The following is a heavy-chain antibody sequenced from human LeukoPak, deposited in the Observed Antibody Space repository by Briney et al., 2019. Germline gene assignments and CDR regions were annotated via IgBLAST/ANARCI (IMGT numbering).Heavy chain of an antibody. V-gene: IGHV3-48*03. D-gene: IGHD3-16*01. CDR3: ARWGVGAD. J-gene: IGHJ4*02. CDR1: GFTFSSYE. Sequence: GGSLRLSCAASGFTFSSYEMNWVRQAPGKGLEWVSYISGSGTIYYADSVKGRFTISRDNAKNSLYLQMNSLRAEDTAVYYCARWGVGADWGQGTLATVSS. CDR2: ISGSGTI.